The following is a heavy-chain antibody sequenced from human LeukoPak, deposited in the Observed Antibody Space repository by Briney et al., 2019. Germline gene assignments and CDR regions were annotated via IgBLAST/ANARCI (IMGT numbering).Heavy chain of an antibody. CDR3: ARLADCSSSSCRSFDY. D-gene: IGHD2-2*01. J-gene: IGHJ4*02. CDR2: INPNSGFT. CDR1: GYPFTGYY. Sequence: GASVKVSCKASGYPFTGYYLHWVRQAPGQGLEWMGWINPNSGFTNYAQKFQGRVTMTRDTSISTAYMELSRLRSDDTAVYYCARLADCSSSSCRSFDYWDQGTLVTVSS. V-gene: IGHV1-2*02.